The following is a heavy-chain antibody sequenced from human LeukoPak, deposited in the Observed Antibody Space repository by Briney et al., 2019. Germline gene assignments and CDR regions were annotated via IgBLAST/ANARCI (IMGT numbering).Heavy chain of an antibody. D-gene: IGHD2-2*01. CDR2: IYTSGST. J-gene: IGHJ2*01. CDR1: GGSISSYY. Sequence: SETLSLTCTVSGGSISSYYWSWIRQPAGKGLQWIGRIYTSGSTNYNPSLKSRVTMSVDTSKNQFSLKLSSVTAADTAVYYCARGQYHLLYWYFDLWGRGTLVTVTS. CDR3: ARGQYHLLYWYFDL. V-gene: IGHV4-4*07.